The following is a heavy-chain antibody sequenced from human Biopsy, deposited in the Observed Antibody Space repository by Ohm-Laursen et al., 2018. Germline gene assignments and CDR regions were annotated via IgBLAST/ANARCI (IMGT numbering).Heavy chain of an antibody. CDR3: ARDLK. CDR1: GFTFCAYE. Sequence: SLSLSCAGSGFTFCAYEMYWVRQAPGTGLEWVSYISFTGTSSYYADSVKGRFTISRDNAKNSLYLQMNSLRAEDTSIYYCARDLKWGQGTLVTVSS. V-gene: IGHV3-48*03. CDR2: ISFTGTSS. J-gene: IGHJ4*02.